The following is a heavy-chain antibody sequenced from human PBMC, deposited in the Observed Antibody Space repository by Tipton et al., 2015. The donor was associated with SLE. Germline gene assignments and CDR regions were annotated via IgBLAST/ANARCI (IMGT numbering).Heavy chain of an antibody. V-gene: IGHV3-7*03. CDR3: AGGFPYYDFWSGYSSFDI. D-gene: IGHD3-3*01. J-gene: IGHJ3*02. CDR1: GFSFSSYW. CDR2: IKQDGSEK. Sequence: SLRLSCVDSGFSFSSYWMNWVRQAPGKGLEWVANIKQDGSEKYYVDSVKGRFTISRDNAKNSMYLQMNSLRAEDTAVFYCAGGFPYYDFWSGYSSFDIWGQGTMVTVSS.